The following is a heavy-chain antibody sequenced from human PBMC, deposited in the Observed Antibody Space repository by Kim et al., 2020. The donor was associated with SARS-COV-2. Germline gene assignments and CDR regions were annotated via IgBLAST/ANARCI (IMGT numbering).Heavy chain of an antibody. Sequence: GGSLRLSCAASGFSVSGNFMSWVRQAPGKGLDWVAVMYSDGSFYYADSVRGRFTISRDNSKNTLYLQMKSLRAEDTAVYYCARDLLSSTMVWGAFDVWGQGTMVTVSS. J-gene: IGHJ3*01. CDR3: ARDLLSSTMVWGAFDV. CDR2: MYSDGSF. V-gene: IGHV3-53*01. D-gene: IGHD3-10*01. CDR1: GFSVSGNF.